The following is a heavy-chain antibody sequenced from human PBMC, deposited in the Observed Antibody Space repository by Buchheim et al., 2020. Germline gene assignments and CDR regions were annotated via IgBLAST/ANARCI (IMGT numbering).Heavy chain of an antibody. CDR2: INSDGSST. CDR1: GFTFSSYW. CDR3: ARDPTWVYSGSYVDYYGMDV. Sequence: EVQLVESGGGLVQPGGSLRLSCAASGFTFSSYWMHWVRQAPGKGLVWVSRINSDGSSTSYADSVKGRFTISRDNAKNTLYLQRNSLRAEDTAVYYCARDPTWVYSGSYVDYYGMDVWGQGTT. D-gene: IGHD1-26*01. J-gene: IGHJ6*02. V-gene: IGHV3-74*01.